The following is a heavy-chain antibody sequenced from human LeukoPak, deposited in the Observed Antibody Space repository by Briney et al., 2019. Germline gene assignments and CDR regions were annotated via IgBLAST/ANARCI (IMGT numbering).Heavy chain of an antibody. CDR1: GFTFSSYA. J-gene: IGHJ4*02. Sequence: GGSLRLSCAASGFTFSSYAMHWVRQAPGKGLEYVSAISSNGGSTYYANSVKGRFTISRDNSKNTLYLQMGSLRAEDMAVYYCARAFYGDLDYWGQGTLVTVSP. CDR3: ARAFYGDLDY. V-gene: IGHV3-64*01. CDR2: ISSNGGST. D-gene: IGHD4-17*01.